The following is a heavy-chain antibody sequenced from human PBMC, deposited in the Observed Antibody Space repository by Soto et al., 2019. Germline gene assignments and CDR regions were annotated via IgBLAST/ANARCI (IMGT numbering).Heavy chain of an antibody. CDR2: INPKSGGT. V-gene: IGHV1-2*04. J-gene: IGHJ6*02. CDR1: GYSFTDYH. CDR3: ARGDSTDCSNGVCSFFYNHDMDV. D-gene: IGHD2-8*01. Sequence: ASVEVYCEASGYSFTDYHIHWVRQAPGQGLEWLGRINPKSGGTSTAQKFQGWVTMTTDTSISTASMELTRLTSDDTAIYYCARGDSTDCSNGVCSFFYNHDMDVWGQGTTVTVSS.